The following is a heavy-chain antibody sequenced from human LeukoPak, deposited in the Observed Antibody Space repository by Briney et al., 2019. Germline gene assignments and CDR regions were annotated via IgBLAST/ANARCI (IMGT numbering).Heavy chain of an antibody. CDR1: GFTFSSYE. CDR3: AKDREYSGSYRPGPTRYYYGMDV. CDR2: ISSSGSTI. Sequence: GGSLRLSCAASGFTFSSYEMNWVRQAPGKGLEWVSYISSSGSTIYYADSVKGRFTISRDNSKNTLYLQMNSLRAEDTAVFYCAKDREYSGSYRPGPTRYYYGMDVWGQGTTVTVS. V-gene: IGHV3-48*03. D-gene: IGHD1-26*01. J-gene: IGHJ6*02.